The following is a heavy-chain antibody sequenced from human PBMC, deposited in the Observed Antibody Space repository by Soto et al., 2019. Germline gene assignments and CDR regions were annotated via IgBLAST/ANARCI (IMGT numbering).Heavy chain of an antibody. CDR3: AREGYSGSQFDY. J-gene: IGHJ4*02. Sequence: GASGKVSCKASGGTFSSYAISWVRQAPGQGLEWMGGIIPIFGTANYAQKFQGRVTITADESTSTAYMELSSLRSEDTAVYYCAREGYSGSQFDYWGQGTLVTVSS. CDR1: GGTFSSYA. D-gene: IGHD1-26*01. CDR2: IIPIFGTA. V-gene: IGHV1-69*13.